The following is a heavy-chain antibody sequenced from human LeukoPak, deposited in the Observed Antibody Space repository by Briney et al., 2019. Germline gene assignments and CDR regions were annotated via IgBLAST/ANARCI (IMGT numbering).Heavy chain of an antibody. D-gene: IGHD6-13*01. Sequence: SETLSLTCTVSGGSISSSSYCWGWIRQPPGKGLEWIGSIYYSGSTYYNPSLKSRVTISVDTSKNQFSLKLSSVTAADTAVYYCARHTPSRHIAAAGPYFDYWGQGTLVTVSS. CDR2: IYYSGST. V-gene: IGHV4-39*01. J-gene: IGHJ4*02. CDR3: ARHTPSRHIAAAGPYFDY. CDR1: GGSISSSSYC.